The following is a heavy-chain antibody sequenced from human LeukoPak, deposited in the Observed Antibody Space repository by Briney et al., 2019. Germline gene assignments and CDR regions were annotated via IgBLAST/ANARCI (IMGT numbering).Heavy chain of an antibody. J-gene: IGHJ3*02. CDR1: GFTFSDYY. CDR2: ISSSGSTI. Sequence: PGGSLRLSCATSGFTFSDYYMNWVRQAPGKGLEWVSYISSSGSTIYSADSVKGRFTISRDNAKNSLYLQMNSLRAEDTAVYYCARRIYGNSYDAFDIWGQGTMVILSS. CDR3: ARRIYGNSYDAFDI. D-gene: IGHD5-18*01. V-gene: IGHV3-11*04.